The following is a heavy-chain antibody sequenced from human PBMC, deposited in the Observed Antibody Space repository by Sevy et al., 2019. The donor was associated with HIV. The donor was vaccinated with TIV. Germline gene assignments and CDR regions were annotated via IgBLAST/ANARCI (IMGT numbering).Heavy chain of an antibody. CDR3: AKDLPTYYDFWSELKRNYYGMDV. CDR2: ISYDGSNK. D-gene: IGHD3-3*01. V-gene: IGHV3-30*18. CDR1: GFTFSSYG. J-gene: IGHJ6*02. Sequence: GGSLRLSCAASGFTFSSYGMHWVRQAPGRGLEWVAVISYDGSNKYYADSVKGRFTISIDNSKNTLYLQMNSLRAENTAVYYCAKDLPTYYDFWSELKRNYYGMDVWGQGTTVTVSS.